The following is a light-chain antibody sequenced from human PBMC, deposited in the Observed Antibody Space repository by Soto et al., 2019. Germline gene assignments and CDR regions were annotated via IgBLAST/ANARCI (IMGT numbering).Light chain of an antibody. V-gene: IGKV3-11*01. CDR2: DAS. CDR1: QSVSSY. J-gene: IGKJ5*01. CDR3: QQRSNWPLGIT. Sequence: EIVLTQSPATLSLSPGERATLSCRASQSVSSYLAWYQQKPGQAPRLLIYDASNRATGIPARFSGSGSGTDFTLTSSSLEPEDFAVYYCQQRSNWPLGITFGQGTRLEIK.